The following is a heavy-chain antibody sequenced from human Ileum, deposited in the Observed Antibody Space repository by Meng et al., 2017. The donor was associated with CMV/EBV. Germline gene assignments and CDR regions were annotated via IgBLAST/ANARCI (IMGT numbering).Heavy chain of an antibody. D-gene: IGHD6-6*01. CDR3: ARGRSSSFPGYFDY. CDR2: ISYDGSNK. V-gene: IGHV3-30*04. CDR1: GFTFSSYA. Sequence: AGFTFSSYAMHWVRQAPGKGLEWVAVISYDGSNKYYADSVKGRFTISRDNSKNTLYLQMNSLRAEDTAVYYCARGRSSSFPGYFDYWGQGTLVTVSS. J-gene: IGHJ4*02.